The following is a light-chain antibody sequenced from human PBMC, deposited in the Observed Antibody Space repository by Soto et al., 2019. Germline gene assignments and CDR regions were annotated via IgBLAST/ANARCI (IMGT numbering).Light chain of an antibody. CDR2: GAS. J-gene: IGKJ1*01. CDR3: QQYNDYSAWT. CDR1: QSVRSGF. Sequence: EIVLTQSPGTLSVSPGERATVSCRASQSVRSGFLAWYQQRPGQAPRLLIYGASSRATGIPDRFSGSGSGTDFTLTISSLRPDDFATYYCQQYNDYSAWTFGQGTKVDIK. V-gene: IGKV3-20*01.